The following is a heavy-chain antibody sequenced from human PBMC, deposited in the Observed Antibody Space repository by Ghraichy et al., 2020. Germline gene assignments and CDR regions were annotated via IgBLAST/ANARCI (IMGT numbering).Heavy chain of an antibody. D-gene: IGHD4-23*01. J-gene: IGHJ4*02. V-gene: IGHV3-23*01. CDR2: ISGSGGST. CDR1: GFTFSSYA. Sequence: GESLNISCAASGFTFSSYAMSWVRQAPGKGLEWVSAISGSGGSTYYADSVKGRFTISRDNSKNTLYLQMNSLRAEDTAVYYCAKNGGWDYFDYWGQGTLVTVSS. CDR3: AKNGGWDYFDY.